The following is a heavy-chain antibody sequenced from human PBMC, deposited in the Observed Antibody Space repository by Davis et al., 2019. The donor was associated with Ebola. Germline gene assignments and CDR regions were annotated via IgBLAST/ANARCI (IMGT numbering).Heavy chain of an antibody. CDR2: ISSSSNYI. Sequence: PGGSLRLSCAASGFTFSSYSMNWVRQAPGQGLEWVSSISSSSNYIYYADSLKGRFTISRDNAKNTLYLQMNSLRAEDTAVYYCAHFGVTQNAYDIWGQGTMVTVSS. CDR1: GFTFSSYS. V-gene: IGHV3-21*01. CDR3: AHFGVTQNAYDI. J-gene: IGHJ3*02. D-gene: IGHD3-10*01.